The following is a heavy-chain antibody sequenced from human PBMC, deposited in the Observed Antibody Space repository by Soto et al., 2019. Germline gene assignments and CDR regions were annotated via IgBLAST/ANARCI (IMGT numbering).Heavy chain of an antibody. J-gene: IGHJ4*02. CDR2: IIPIVATA. Sequence: SVKVSCKASGGTFSSYAISWVRQAPGQGLEWMGGIIPIVATANYAQNFQGRVTITADVSTSTAYMELSSLRSEDTAVYYCARGYSSGWLDDWGQRTLVTVSS. V-gene: IGHV1-69*13. CDR3: ARGYSSGWLDD. CDR1: GGTFSSYA. D-gene: IGHD6-19*01.